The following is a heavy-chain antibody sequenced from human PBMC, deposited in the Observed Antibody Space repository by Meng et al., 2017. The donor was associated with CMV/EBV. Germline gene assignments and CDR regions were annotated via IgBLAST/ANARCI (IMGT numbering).Heavy chain of an antibody. CDR3: ARSLEDIVVVPAALVSHDFDY. Sequence: ASVKVSCKASGYIFTGYYMHWVRQAPGQGLEWMGWINPNSGGTNYAQKFQGRVTMTRDTSISTAYMELSRLRSDDTAVYYCARSLEDIVVVPAALVSHDFDYWGQGTLVTVSS. J-gene: IGHJ4*02. CDR1: GYIFTGYY. CDR2: INPNSGGT. D-gene: IGHD2-2*01. V-gene: IGHV1-2*02.